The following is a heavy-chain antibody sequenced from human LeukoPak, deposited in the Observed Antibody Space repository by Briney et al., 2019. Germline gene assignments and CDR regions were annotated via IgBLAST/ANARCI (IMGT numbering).Heavy chain of an antibody. V-gene: IGHV4-31*03. CDR1: GGSISSGGQF. J-gene: IGHJ4*02. D-gene: IGHD2-2*01. CDR3: ARTQFVVVPAAMSVYFDY. Sequence: SETLSLTCTVSGGSISSGGQFWSWIRQHPGKGLEWIGYINYSRSTSYNPSLKSRVTISVDTSKNQFSLKLSSVTAADTAVYYCARTQFVVVPAAMSVYFDYWGQGSLVTVSS. CDR2: INYSRST.